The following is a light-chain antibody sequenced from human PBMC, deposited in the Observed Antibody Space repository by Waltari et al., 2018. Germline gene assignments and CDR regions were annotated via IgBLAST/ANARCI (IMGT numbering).Light chain of an antibody. V-gene: IGLV2-14*03. CDR1: SSDVGGFDH. CDR2: DVS. J-gene: IGLJ3*02. CDR3: VSYTTISTWV. Sequence: QSALTQPASVSGSPGQSITISCTGTSSDVGGFDHVSWYQHHPGKAPKVIIYDVSKRPSWVSNRFSGSKSGNTASLIISGLQADDEADYYCVSYTTISTWVFGGGTKLTVL.